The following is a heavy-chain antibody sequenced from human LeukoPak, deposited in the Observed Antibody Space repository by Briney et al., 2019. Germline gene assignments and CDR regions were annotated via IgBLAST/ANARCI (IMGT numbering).Heavy chain of an antibody. V-gene: IGHV3-30*18. CDR1: EFTFSSYG. CDR2: ISYDGYKK. J-gene: IGHJ4*02. D-gene: IGHD3-10*01. CDR3: AKDIWIGGGSGSYFDY. Sequence: GGSLRLSCAASEFTFSSYGMYWVRQAPGKGLEWAALISYDGYKKNYADSVKGRFTISRDNSKNTLYLQMNSLGAEDTAVYYCAKDIWIGGGSGSYFDYWGQGTLVTVSS.